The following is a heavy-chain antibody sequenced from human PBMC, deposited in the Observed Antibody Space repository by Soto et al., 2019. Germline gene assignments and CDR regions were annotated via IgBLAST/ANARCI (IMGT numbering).Heavy chain of an antibody. D-gene: IGHD4-4*01. CDR2: IWYDGSNK. CDR1: GFTFSSYG. CDR3: ARDTVAGGAFDI. J-gene: IGHJ3*02. Sequence: QVQLVESGGGVVQPGRSLRLSCAASGFTFSSYGMHWVRQAPGKGLEWVAVIWYDGSNKYYADSVKGRFTTSRDNSKNTLYLQMNSLRAEDTAVYYCARDTVAGGAFDIWGQGTMVTVSS. V-gene: IGHV3-33*01.